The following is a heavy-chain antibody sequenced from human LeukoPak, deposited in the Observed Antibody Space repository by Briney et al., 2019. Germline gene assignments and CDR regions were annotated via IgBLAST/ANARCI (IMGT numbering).Heavy chain of an antibody. CDR1: GGSFSGYY. J-gene: IGHJ4*02. V-gene: IGHV4-34*09. D-gene: IGHD5-12*01. Sequence: SETLSLTCAVYGGSFSGYYWSWIRQPPGKGLEWIGYIYYSGSTYYNPSLKSRVTISVDTSKNQFSLKLSSVTAADTAVYYCARVYSGYDKPFDYWGQGTLVTVSS. CDR2: IYYSGST. CDR3: ARVYSGYDKPFDY.